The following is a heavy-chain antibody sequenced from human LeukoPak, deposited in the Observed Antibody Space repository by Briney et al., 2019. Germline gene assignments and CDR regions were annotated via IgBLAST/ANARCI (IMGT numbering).Heavy chain of an antibody. V-gene: IGHV3-7*01. CDR1: GFTFSSYW. Sequence: PGGSLRLSCAASGFTFSSYWMSWVRQAPGKGLEWVANIKQDGSEKYYVDSVKGRFTISRDNAKNSLYLQMNSLRAEDTAVYYCARDLGGLRYFDWLDAFDIWGQGTMVTVSS. CDR2: IKQDGSEK. J-gene: IGHJ3*02. D-gene: IGHD3-9*01. CDR3: ARDLGGLRYFDWLDAFDI.